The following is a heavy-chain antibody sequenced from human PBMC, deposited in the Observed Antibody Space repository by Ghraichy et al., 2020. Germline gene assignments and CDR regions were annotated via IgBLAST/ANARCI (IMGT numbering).Heavy chain of an antibody. CDR3: AKDPWGYKGYFDS. J-gene: IGHJ4*02. Sequence: GGSLRLSCAGAGFTFDRHAMNWVRQAPGKGLEWVSAISGSGGDTYYADSVKGRFTISRDNSKNTVYLQMSSLRAEDTAVYYCAKDPWGYKGYFDSWGQGTLVTVSS. CDR1: GFTFDRHA. D-gene: IGHD5-18*01. CDR2: ISGSGGDT. V-gene: IGHV3-23*01.